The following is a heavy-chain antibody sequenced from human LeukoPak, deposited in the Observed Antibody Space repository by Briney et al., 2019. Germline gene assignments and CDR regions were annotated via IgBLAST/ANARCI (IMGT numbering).Heavy chain of an antibody. CDR2: IKSKTDGGTT. CDR3: TTEVDYGESDAFDI. Sequence: PGGSLRLSCAASGFTFSNAWMSWVRQAPGKGLEWVGGIKSKTDGGTTDYDAPVKGRFTISRDDSKNTLYLQMNSLKAEDTAVYYCTTEVDYGESDAFDIWGQGTMVTVSS. J-gene: IGHJ3*02. CDR1: GFTFSNAW. V-gene: IGHV3-15*01. D-gene: IGHD4-17*01.